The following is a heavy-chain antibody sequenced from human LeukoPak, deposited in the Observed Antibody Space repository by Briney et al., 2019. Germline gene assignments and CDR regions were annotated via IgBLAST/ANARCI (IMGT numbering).Heavy chain of an antibody. CDR1: GFTFSSYS. CDR2: IYYSGST. Sequence: GSLRLSCAASGFTFSSYSMNWVRQAPGKGLECIWYIYYSGSTNYNPSLKSRVTISVDTSKNQFSLKLSSVTAADTAVYYCARVEVAGLIDYWGQGTLVTVSS. J-gene: IGHJ4*02. V-gene: IGHV4-59*01. D-gene: IGHD6-19*01. CDR3: ARVEVAGLIDY.